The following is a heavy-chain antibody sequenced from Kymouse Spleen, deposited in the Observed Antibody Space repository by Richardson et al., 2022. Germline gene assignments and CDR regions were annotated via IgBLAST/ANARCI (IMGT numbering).Heavy chain of an antibody. CDR3: ARGNYYDSSGYYWAFDI. V-gene: IGHV4-34*01. CDR1: GGSFSGYY. D-gene: IGHD3-22*01. J-gene: IGHJ3*02. CDR2: INHSGST. Sequence: QVQLQQWGAGLLKPSETLSLTCAVYGGSFSGYYWSWIRQPPGKGLEWIGEINHSGSTNYNPSLKSRVTISVDTSKNQFSLKLSSVTAADTAVYYCARGNYYDSSGYYWAFDIWGQGTMVTVSS.